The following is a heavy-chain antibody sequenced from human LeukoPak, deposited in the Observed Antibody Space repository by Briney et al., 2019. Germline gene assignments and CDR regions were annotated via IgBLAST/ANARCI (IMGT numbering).Heavy chain of an antibody. D-gene: IGHD3-22*01. CDR2: ISAYNGNT. J-gene: IGHJ6*03. CDR3: ARVRDYYDSSGYPYYYYYYMDV. V-gene: IGHV1-18*01. CDR1: GYTFTTYD. Sequence: ASVKVSCKASGYTFTTYDITWVRQATGQGLEWMGWISAYNGNTNYAQKLQGRVTMTTDTSTSTAYMELRSLRSDDTAVYYCARVRDYYDSSGYPYYYYYYMDVWGKGTTVTVSS.